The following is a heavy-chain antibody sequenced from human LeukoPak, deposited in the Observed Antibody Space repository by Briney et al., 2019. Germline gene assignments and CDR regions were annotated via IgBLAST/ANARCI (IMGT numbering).Heavy chain of an antibody. CDR3: AKDLAQLTLGHGMDV. Sequence: PGGSLRLSCAASGFTFDDYAMHWVRQAPGKGLEWVSGISWNSGSIGYADSVKGRFTISRDNAKNSLYLQMNSLRAEDTALYYCAKDLAQLTLGHGMDVWGQGTTVTVSS. CDR2: ISWNSGSI. CDR1: GFTFDDYA. D-gene: IGHD6-13*01. J-gene: IGHJ6*02. V-gene: IGHV3-9*01.